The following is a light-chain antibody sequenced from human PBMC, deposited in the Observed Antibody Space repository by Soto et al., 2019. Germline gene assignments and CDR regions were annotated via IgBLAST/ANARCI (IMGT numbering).Light chain of an antibody. CDR1: QSIGSW. CDR2: KAT. Sequence: DIQMTQSPSTLSASVGEGVTITCRASQSIGSWLAWYRQKPGKAPKLLIYKATNLQSGVTSRFSGSGSGTDFSLTFSSLQCVDSSTYFCPQYNAFPYTFDPGTKLEI. V-gene: IGKV1-5*03. CDR3: PQYNAFPYT. J-gene: IGKJ2*01.